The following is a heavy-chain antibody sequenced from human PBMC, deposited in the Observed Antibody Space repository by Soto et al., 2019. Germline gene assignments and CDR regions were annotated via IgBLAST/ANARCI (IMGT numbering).Heavy chain of an antibody. CDR3: ARGRASGSYYLLDY. CDR2: INPNSGNI. V-gene: IGHV1-8*01. Sequence: ASVKVSCKASGDTFTTYDINWVRQATGHGLEWMGWINPNSGNIGYAQRFQGRVTMTRDTAIRTAYMEVSSLRSDDTAVYYCARGRASGSYYLLDYWGQGTLVTVSS. D-gene: IGHD3-10*01. J-gene: IGHJ4*02. CDR1: GDTFTTYD.